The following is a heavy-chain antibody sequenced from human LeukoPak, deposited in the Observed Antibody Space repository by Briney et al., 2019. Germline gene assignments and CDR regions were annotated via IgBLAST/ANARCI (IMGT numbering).Heavy chain of an antibody. CDR1: GGSISSYY. D-gene: IGHD3-10*01. CDR2: IYTSGST. CDR3: ARETYYYGSGRSYYYYMDV. J-gene: IGHJ6*03. Sequence: SETLSLTCTVSGGSISSYYWSWIRQPAGKGLEWIGRIYTSGSTNYNPSLKSRVTMSVDTSKNQFSLKLSSVTAADTAVYYCARETYYYGSGRSYYYYMDVWGKGTTVTISS. V-gene: IGHV4-4*07.